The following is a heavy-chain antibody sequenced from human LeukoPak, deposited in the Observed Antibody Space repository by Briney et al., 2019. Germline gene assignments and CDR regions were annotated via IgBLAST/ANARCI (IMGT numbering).Heavy chain of an antibody. Sequence: GGSLRLSCAASGFTFSSYEMNWVRQAPGKGLEWVSYISSSGSTIYYADSVKGRFTISRDNAKNSLYLQMNSLRAEDTAVYYCARGASLDKEAAIIYYYGMDVWGQGTTVTVSS. D-gene: IGHD2-2*02. CDR1: GFTFSSYE. J-gene: IGHJ6*02. CDR2: ISSSGSTI. V-gene: IGHV3-48*03. CDR3: ARGASLDKEAAIIYYYGMDV.